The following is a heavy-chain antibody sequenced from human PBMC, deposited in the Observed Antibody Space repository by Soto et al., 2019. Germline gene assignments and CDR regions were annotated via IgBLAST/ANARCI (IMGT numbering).Heavy chain of an antibody. V-gene: IGHV3-30-3*01. Sequence: QVQLVESGGGVVQPGRSLRLSCTASGFTFSSYAMHWVRQAPGKGLEWVAVISYDGSNKYYADSVKGRFTISRDNSKNPLYLQMNNLKAEDTAVYYCARDPWITGTTPPYYYYGMDVWGQGTTVTVSS. D-gene: IGHD1-7*01. J-gene: IGHJ6*02. CDR1: GFTFSSYA. CDR3: ARDPWITGTTPPYYYYGMDV. CDR2: ISYDGSNK.